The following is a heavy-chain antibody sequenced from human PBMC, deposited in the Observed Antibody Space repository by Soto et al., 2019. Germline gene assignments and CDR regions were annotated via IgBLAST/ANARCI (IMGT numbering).Heavy chain of an antibody. D-gene: IGHD4-17*01. CDR1: GFTVSSNY. V-gene: IGHV3-66*01. CDR2: IYSGGST. CDR3: ARSGPYGDYDY. Sequence: GGSLSLSCAASGFTVSSNYMSWVRQAPGKGLEWVSVIYSGGSTYYADSVKGRFTISRDNSKNTLYLQMNSLRAEDTAVYYCARSGPYGDYDYWGQGTLVTVSS. J-gene: IGHJ4*02.